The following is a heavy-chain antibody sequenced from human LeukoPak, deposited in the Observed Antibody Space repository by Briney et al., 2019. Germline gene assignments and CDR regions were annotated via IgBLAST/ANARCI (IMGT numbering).Heavy chain of an antibody. Sequence: SETLSLTCAVYGGSFSGYYWSWIRQPPGKGLEWIGEINHSGSTNYNPSLKSRVTISVDTSKNQFSLKLSSVTAADTAVYYCARVRGRYTGYSSGWAQGYYFDYWGQGTLVTVSS. CDR2: INHSGST. D-gene: IGHD6-19*01. CDR3: ARVRGRYTGYSSGWAQGYYFDY. V-gene: IGHV4-34*01. CDR1: GGSFSGYY. J-gene: IGHJ4*02.